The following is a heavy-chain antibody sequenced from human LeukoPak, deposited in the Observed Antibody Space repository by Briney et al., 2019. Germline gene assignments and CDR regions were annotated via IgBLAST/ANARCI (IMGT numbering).Heavy chain of an antibody. D-gene: IGHD1-1*01. V-gene: IGHV1-18*01. Sequence: ASVKVSCKASGYTFTSYGISWVRQAPGQGLEWMGWISAYNGNTNYAQRLQGRVTMTTDTSTSTAYMELRSLRSDDTAVYYCARGNNWNDESYFDYWGQGTLVTVSS. CDR3: ARGNNWNDESYFDY. CDR1: GYTFTSYG. J-gene: IGHJ4*02. CDR2: ISAYNGNT.